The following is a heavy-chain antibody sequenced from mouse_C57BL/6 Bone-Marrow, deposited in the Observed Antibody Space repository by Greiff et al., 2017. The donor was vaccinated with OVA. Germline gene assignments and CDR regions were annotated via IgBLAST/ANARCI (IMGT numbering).Heavy chain of an antibody. Sequence: VQLQESGAELARPGASVKLSCKASGYTFTSYGLSWVKQRTGQGLEWIGEIYPRSGNTYYNEKFKGKATLTADKSSSTAYMELRSLTSEDSAVYFCARSLYYYGSSPFAYWGQGTLVTVSA. D-gene: IGHD1-1*01. V-gene: IGHV1-81*01. CDR3: ARSLYYYGSSPFAY. CDR1: GYTFTSYG. CDR2: IYPRSGNT. J-gene: IGHJ3*01.